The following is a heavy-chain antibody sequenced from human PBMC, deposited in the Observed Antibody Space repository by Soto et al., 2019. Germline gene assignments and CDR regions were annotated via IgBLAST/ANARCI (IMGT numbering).Heavy chain of an antibody. CDR2: IYPGDSDT. CDR1: GYSFTTYW. V-gene: IGHV5-51*01. CDR3: ARKDSSSAFDY. J-gene: IGHJ4*02. D-gene: IGHD3-22*01. Sequence: GESLKISCKGSGYSFTTYWIGWVRQMPGKGLEWMGIIYPGDSDTRYSPSFQGQVTISADRYISTAYLQWSSLKASDTAMYYCARKDSSSAFDYWGQGTLVTVSS.